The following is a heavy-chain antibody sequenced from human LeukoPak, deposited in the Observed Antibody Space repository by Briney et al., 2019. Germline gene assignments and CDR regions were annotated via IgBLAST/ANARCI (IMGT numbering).Heavy chain of an antibody. CDR2: IYYSGSN. Sequence: SETLSLTCTVSGGSMSGYYWTWIRQPPGKGLEWIGYIYYSGSNNYNPSLKSRATISVDTSKNQFSLKLSSVTAADTVVYYCARVTGRMTTDNWGQGTLVTVSP. V-gene: IGHV4-59*01. D-gene: IGHD3-9*01. CDR1: GGSMSGYY. J-gene: IGHJ4*02. CDR3: ARVTGRMTTDN.